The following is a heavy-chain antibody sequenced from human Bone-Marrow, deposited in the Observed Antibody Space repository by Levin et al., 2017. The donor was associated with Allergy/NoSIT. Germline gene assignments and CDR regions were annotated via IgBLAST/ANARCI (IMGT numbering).Heavy chain of an antibody. CDR3: SRRPHYYDSSGYYGSHAFDI. J-gene: IGHJ3*02. Sequence: ASVKVSCKASGYSFTGFYLHWIRQAPRQGLEWMGWISPNSGGTNYAQKFQGRVTMSRDTPISTAYMELSRLRSDDTAVYYCSRRPHYYDSSGYYGSHAFDIWGQGTMVTVSS. CDR1: GYSFTGFY. V-gene: IGHV1-2*02. D-gene: IGHD3-22*01. CDR2: ISPNSGGT.